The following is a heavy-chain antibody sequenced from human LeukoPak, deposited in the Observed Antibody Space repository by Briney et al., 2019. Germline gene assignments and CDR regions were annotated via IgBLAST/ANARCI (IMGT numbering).Heavy chain of an antibody. D-gene: IGHD3-22*01. CDR3: ARARDFYDTSGYSLNYFDY. CDR1: GGSFSGYY. Sequence: SETLSLTCAVYGGSFSGYYWSWIRQPPGKGLEWIGEINHSGSTNYNPSLKSRVTISVDTSKNQFSLKLSSVTAADTAVYYCARARDFYDTSGYSLNYFDYWGQGTLVTVSS. CDR2: INHSGST. V-gene: IGHV4-34*01. J-gene: IGHJ4*02.